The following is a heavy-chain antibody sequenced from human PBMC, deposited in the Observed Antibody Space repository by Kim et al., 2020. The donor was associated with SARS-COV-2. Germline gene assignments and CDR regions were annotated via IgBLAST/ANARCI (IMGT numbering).Heavy chain of an antibody. CDR2: ISSSSSTI. V-gene: IGHV3-48*04. CDR3: ARSPRRDAFGLGSY. CDR1: GFTFSSYS. Sequence: GGSLRLSCAASGFTFSSYSMNWVRQAPGKGLEWVSYISSSSSTIYYADSVKGRFTISRDNAKNSLYLQMNSLRAEDTAVYYCARSPRRDAFGLGSYWGQGTLVTVSS. D-gene: IGHD3-16*01. J-gene: IGHJ4*02.